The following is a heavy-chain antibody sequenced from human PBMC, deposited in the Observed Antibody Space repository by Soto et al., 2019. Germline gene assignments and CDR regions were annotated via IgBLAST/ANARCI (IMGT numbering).Heavy chain of an antibody. CDR3: ATQDFRGATGTT. CDR2: ISPNSAAT. V-gene: IGHV3-23*01. J-gene: IGHJ4*02. CDR1: GFSFSTCA. Sequence: EVQLLESGGGLVQPGGSLRLSCVASGFSFSTCAMGWVRQAPGKGLEWVSLISPNSAATYYTDSVKGRFTISRDNSKNTLYLPMNSLRAEDTAIYNCATQDFRGATGTTWGQGTLVTVSS. D-gene: IGHD1-1*01.